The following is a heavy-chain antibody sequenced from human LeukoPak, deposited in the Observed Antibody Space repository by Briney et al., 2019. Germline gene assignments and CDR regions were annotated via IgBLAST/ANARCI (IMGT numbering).Heavy chain of an antibody. CDR2: IYYSGST. CDR3: ARYCSSTSCYLDAFDI. CDR1: GGSISSGDYY. Sequence: PSQTLSLTCTVSGGSISSGDYYWSWIRQPPGKGLEWIVYIYYSGSTYYNPSLKSRVTISVDTSKNQFSLKLSSVPAADTAVYYCARYCSSTSCYLDAFDIWGQGTMVTVSS. D-gene: IGHD2-2*01. J-gene: IGHJ3*02. V-gene: IGHV4-30-4*08.